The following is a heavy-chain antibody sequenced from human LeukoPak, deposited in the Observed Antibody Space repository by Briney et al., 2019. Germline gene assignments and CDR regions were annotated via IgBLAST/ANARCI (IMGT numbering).Heavy chain of an antibody. CDR2: ISAYNGNT. V-gene: IGHV1-18*01. CDR3: ARVPFNFAPTPFDY. Sequence: ASVKVSCKASGYTFTSYGISWVRPAPGQGLEWMGWISAYNGNTNYAQKLQGRVTMTTDTSTSTVYMELSSLRSEDTAVYYCARVPFNFAPTPFDYWGQGTLVTVSS. CDR1: GYTFTSYG. J-gene: IGHJ4*02. D-gene: IGHD2-15*01.